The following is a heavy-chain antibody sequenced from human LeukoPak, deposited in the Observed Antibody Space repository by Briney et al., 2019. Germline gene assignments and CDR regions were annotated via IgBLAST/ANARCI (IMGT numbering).Heavy chain of an antibody. CDR3: ARDLCSSTSCYVFDY. V-gene: IGHV3-33*01. J-gene: IGHJ4*02. CDR1: GFTFSSYG. D-gene: IGHD2-2*01. CDR2: MWYDGSNK. Sequence: GRSLRLSCAASGFTFSSYGMHWVRQAPGKGLEWVAVMWYDGSNKYYADSVKGRFTISRDNSKNTLYLQMNSLRAEDTAVYYCARDLCSSTSCYVFDYWGQGTLVTVSS.